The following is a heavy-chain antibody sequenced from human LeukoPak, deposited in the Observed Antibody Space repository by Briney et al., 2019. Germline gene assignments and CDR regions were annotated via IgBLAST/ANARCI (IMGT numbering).Heavy chain of an antibody. D-gene: IGHD3-3*01. CDR3: ARGGYYDYFDY. V-gene: IGHV4-59*01. CDR1: GGSISSYY. Sequence: SETLSLTCTVSGGSISSYYWSWIWQPPGKGLEWIGYIYCSGSTNYNPSLKSRVTISVDTSKNQFSLKLSSMTAADTAVYYCARGGYYDYFDYWAREPWSPSPQ. CDR2: IYCSGST. J-gene: IGHJ4*02.